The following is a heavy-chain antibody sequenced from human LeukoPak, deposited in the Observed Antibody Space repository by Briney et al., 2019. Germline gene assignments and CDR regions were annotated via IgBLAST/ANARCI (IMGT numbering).Heavy chain of an antibody. J-gene: IGHJ6*02. CDR2: IVPRDSDV. CDR1: GYTFTSYW. D-gene: IGHD3-10*01. V-gene: IGHV5-51*01. Sequence: GEYLTISFKSPGYTFTSYWIGLVRPTPGKGLECTGVIVPRDSDVRYSPSSHCQVTISADKSTNTAYLHWGSLKASDSAMYYCVRSLPGTLLRGYGMDVWGPGTTVTVS. CDR3: VRSLPGTLLRGYGMDV.